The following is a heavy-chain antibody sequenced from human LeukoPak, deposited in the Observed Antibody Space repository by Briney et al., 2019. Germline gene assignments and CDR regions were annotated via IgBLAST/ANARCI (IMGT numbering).Heavy chain of an antibody. J-gene: IGHJ4*02. CDR2: ISAYNGNT. D-gene: IGHD3-10*01. CDR3: ARQKKRITMVRGVIGFDY. Sequence: PSVHGSCTASGYTFPRYGISWARQAPGQGLEWMGWISAYNGNTKHAQKPQGRVAMTTDTSTSTAYMELRSLRSDDTAVYYCARQKKRITMVRGVIGFDYWGQGNLVTVSS. V-gene: IGHV1-18*01. CDR1: GYTFPRYG.